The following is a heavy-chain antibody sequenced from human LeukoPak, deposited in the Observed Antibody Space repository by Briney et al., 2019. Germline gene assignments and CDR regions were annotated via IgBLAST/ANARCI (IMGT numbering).Heavy chain of an antibody. V-gene: IGHV1-18*01. J-gene: IGHJ6*03. CDR3: AXXXXXVVPAAGGHYYYYYMDV. CDR2: ISAYNGNT. Sequence: ASGKPSSKASGYTFTSYGISWVRQAPGQGLESMGWISAYNGNTNYAQKLHGRVTITTDTSKSTAYTELRSLRSDDTAVYYCAXXXXXVVPAAGGHYYYYYMDVWGKGTTVTISS. CDR1: GYTFTSYG. D-gene: IGHD2-2*01.